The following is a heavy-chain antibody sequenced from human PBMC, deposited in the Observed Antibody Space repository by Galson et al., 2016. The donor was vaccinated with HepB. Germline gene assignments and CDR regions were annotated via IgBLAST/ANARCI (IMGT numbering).Heavy chain of an antibody. CDR2: IYHNGGP. Sequence: SETLSLTCSVSGGPLKDQCWGWVRQPPGKGLEWIGYIYHNGGPKYNSSFKSRVTISVDASMNLFSLRVTSVTAADTAVYFCARLVIPAPTSWFDPWGQGALVIVSS. D-gene: IGHD2-15*01. V-gene: IGHV4-59*08. J-gene: IGHJ5*02. CDR1: GGPLKDQC. CDR3: ARLVIPAPTSWFDP.